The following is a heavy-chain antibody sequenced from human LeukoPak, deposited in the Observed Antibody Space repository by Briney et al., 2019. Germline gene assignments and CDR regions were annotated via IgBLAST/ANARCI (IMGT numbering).Heavy chain of an antibody. Sequence: SLXLSXAASGFTFNDYAIHWVRHAPGKGLEWVSGISWNSGTIGYSPSVKRPFPISRHNAKNSLFLQMNSLRAEDTALYYCARDYRYSSGWPDDYWGQGTLVTVSS. V-gene: IGHV3-9*01. J-gene: IGHJ4*02. D-gene: IGHD6-19*01. CDR1: GFTFNDYA. CDR2: ISWNSGTI. CDR3: ARDYRYSSGWPDDY.